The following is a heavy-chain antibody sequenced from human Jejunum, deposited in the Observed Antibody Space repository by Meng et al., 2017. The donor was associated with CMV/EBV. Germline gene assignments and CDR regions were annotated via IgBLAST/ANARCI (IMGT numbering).Heavy chain of an antibody. CDR2: FVNYVDT. D-gene: IGHD2-15*01. V-gene: IGHV1-18*01. Sequence: VLSGAAVKKPGASVRVSCKAPGYTFGSDGICWVRQAPGQGLEWMGWFVNYVDTYPAPKFQGRVTMTTDTHTNTAFMELRSLTSDDTAVYYCASGTPGRSYCDYWGQGTLVTVSS. CDR3: ASGTPGRSYCDY. CDR1: GYTFGSDG. J-gene: IGHJ4*02.